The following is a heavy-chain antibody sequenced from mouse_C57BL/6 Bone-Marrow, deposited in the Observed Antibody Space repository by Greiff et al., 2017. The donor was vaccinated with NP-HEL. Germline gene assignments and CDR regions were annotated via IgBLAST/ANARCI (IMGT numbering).Heavy chain of an antibody. V-gene: IGHV10-1*01. CDR3: VRQGSTMITTRYAMDY. CDR1: GFSFNTYA. Sequence: EVQLVESGGGLVQPKGSLKLSCAASGFSFNTYAMNWVRQAPGKGLEWVARIRSKSNNYATYYADSVKDRFTISRDDSESMLYLQMNNLKTEDTAMYYCVRQGSTMITTRYAMDYWGQGTSVTVSS. D-gene: IGHD2-4*01. CDR2: IRSKSNNYAT. J-gene: IGHJ4*01.